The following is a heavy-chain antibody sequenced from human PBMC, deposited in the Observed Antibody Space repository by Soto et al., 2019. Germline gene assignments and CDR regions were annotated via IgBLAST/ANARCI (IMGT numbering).Heavy chain of an antibody. J-gene: IGHJ4*02. CDR1: GGSFSAYY. CDR3: ARGSVDTVDSSGFYEY. V-gene: IGHV4-34*01. Sequence: SETLSLTCAVYGGSFSAYYWSWIRQPPGKGLEWIGEINHSEGTSYNPSLKSRVTISVDTSKSQFSLKLTSVTAADRAVYYCARGSVDTVDSSGFYEYWGKGPPVTVSS. D-gene: IGHD3-22*01. CDR2: INHSEGT.